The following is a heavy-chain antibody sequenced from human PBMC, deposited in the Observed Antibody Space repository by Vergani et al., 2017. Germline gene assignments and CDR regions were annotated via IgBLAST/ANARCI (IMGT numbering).Heavy chain of an antibody. CDR3: ARRYDSSGFYGDWYFDL. CDR1: GYTFTSYD. D-gene: IGHD3-22*01. J-gene: IGHJ2*01. Sequence: QVQLVQSGAEVKKPGASVKVSCKASGYTFTSYDINWVRQATGQGLEWMGWMNPNSGNTGYAQKFQGRVTMTRNTSISTAYMELSSLRSEDTAMYYCARRYDSSGFYGDWYFDLWGRGTLVTVSS. V-gene: IGHV1-8*01. CDR2: MNPNSGNT.